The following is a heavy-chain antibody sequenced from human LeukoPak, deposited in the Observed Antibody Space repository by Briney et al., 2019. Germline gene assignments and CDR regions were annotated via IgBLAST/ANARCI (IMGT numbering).Heavy chain of an antibody. J-gene: IGHJ4*02. CDR3: AKVSGSYYVGYFDY. D-gene: IGHD1-26*01. Sequence: GGSLRLSCAASGFTFSSYAMSWVRQAPGKGLEWVSAISGSGGSTYYADSVKGRFTISRDNPKNTLYLQMNSLRAEDTAVYYCAKVSGSYYVGYFDYWGQGTLVTVSS. V-gene: IGHV3-23*01. CDR2: ISGSGGST. CDR1: GFTFSSYA.